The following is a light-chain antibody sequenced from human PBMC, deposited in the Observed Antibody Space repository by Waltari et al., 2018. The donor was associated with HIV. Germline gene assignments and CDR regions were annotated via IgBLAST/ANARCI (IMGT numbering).Light chain of an antibody. CDR1: NSNIGSNP. CDR3: AAWDDSLKGV. J-gene: IGLJ3*02. V-gene: IGLV1-44*01. Sequence: QSVLTQPPSASGTPGQRVTIPCSGSNSNIGSNPVNWYQQLPGTAPKLLMYSNNQRPSGVPDRVSGSKSGTSASLVISGLQSEDEGDYYCAAWDDSLKGVFGGGTKLTVL. CDR2: SNN.